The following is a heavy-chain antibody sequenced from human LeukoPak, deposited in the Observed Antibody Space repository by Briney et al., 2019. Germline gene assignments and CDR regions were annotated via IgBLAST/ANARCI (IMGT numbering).Heavy chain of an antibody. CDR1: GGSLSTYY. V-gene: IGHV4-34*01. CDR2: INHSGRT. Sequence: SETLSLTCAVYGGSLSTYYWTWIRQNPGKGLEWIGDINHSGRTNYNPPLNSRVTISVDTSKNQFSLKLSSVTAADTAVYYCARSGQYYDFWSGYSYDAFDIWGQGTMVTVSS. D-gene: IGHD3-3*01. J-gene: IGHJ3*02. CDR3: ARSGQYYDFWSGYSYDAFDI.